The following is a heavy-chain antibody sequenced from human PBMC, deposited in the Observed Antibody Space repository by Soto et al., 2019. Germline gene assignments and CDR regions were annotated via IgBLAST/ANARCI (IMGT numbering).Heavy chain of an antibody. Sequence: ASVKVSCKASGGTFSSYAISWVRQAPGQGLEWMGGIIPIFGTANYAQKFQGRVTITADESTSTAYMELSSLRSEDTAVYYCARGGQWLANFDYWGQGTLVTVSS. J-gene: IGHJ4*02. CDR2: IIPIFGTA. V-gene: IGHV1-69*13. CDR3: ARGGQWLANFDY. D-gene: IGHD6-19*01. CDR1: GGTFSSYA.